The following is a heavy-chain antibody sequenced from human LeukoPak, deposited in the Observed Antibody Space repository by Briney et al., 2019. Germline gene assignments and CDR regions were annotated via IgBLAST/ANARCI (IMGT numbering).Heavy chain of an antibody. D-gene: IGHD6-13*01. V-gene: IGHV3-33*06. CDR3: AKILPMYSSSWQVSIDY. CDR2: IWYDGSNK. Sequence: GGSLRLSCAASGFTFSSYGMHWVRQAPGKGLEWVAVIWYDGSNKYYADSVKGRFTISRDNFKNTLYLQMNSLRAEDTAVYYCAKILPMYSSSWQVSIDYWGQGTLVTVSS. J-gene: IGHJ4*02. CDR1: GFTFSSYG.